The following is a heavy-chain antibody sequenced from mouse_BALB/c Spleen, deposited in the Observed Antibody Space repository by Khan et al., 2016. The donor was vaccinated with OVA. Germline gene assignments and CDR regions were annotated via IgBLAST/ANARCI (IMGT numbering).Heavy chain of an antibody. CDR3: ARGNYYGYYFDY. V-gene: IGHV3-2*02. CDR2: ISYSGVT. CDR1: GYSITSGYA. Sequence: EVKLEESGPGLVKPSQSLSLTCTVTGYSITSGYAWNWIRQFPGNKLAWMGYISYSGVTSYTPSLKSRISITRDTSKNQFFLQLNSVTTEDTATYYCARGNYYGYYFDYWGQGTTLTVSS. J-gene: IGHJ2*01. D-gene: IGHD1-1*01.